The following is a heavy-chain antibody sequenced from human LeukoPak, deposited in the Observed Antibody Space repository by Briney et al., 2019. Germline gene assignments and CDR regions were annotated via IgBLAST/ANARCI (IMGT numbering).Heavy chain of an antibody. Sequence: QAGGSLRLSCAASGFTFSSYAMHWVRQAPGKGLEWVAVISYDGSNKYYADSVKGRFTISRDNSKNTLYLQMNSLRAEDTAVYYCARDNPLHYGDYALDYWGQGTLVTVSS. CDR2: ISYDGSNK. J-gene: IGHJ4*02. D-gene: IGHD4-17*01. CDR3: ARDNPLHYGDYALDY. V-gene: IGHV3-30*04. CDR1: GFTFSSYA.